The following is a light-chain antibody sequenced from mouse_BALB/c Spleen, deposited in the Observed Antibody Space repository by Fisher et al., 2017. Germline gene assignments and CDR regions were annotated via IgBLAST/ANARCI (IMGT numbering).Light chain of an antibody. J-gene: IGKJ4*01. V-gene: IGKV4-53*01. Sequence: DIVLTQSPALMAASPGEKVTITCSVSSSISSSYLYWYQQKPGSSPKLWIYSTSNLASGVPVRFSGSGSGTSYSLTINSMEAEDAATYYCQQWSSNPFTFGSGTKLEIK. CDR1: SSISSSY. CDR2: STS. CDR3: QQWSSNPFT.